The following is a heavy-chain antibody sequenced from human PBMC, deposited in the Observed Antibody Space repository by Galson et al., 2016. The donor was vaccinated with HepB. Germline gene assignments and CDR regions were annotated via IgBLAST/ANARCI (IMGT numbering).Heavy chain of an antibody. D-gene: IGHD3-16*01. J-gene: IGHJ6*02. V-gene: IGHV4-39*07. CDR3: ARLGGAYTRGGMDV. CDR1: GDSISNTYYY. Sequence: ETLSLTCSVSGDSISNTYYYWGWIRQTPGKGLAWMGSINYSGSTYYNPSLKSRLTMSQDTSKNQLYMKLYSVTAADTALYYCARLGGAYTRGGMDVWGQG. CDR2: INYSGST.